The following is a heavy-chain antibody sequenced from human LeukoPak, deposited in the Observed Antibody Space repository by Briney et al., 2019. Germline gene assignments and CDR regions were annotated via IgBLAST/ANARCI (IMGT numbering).Heavy chain of an antibody. Sequence: SETLSLTCTVSGYSISSGYYWGWIRQPPGQGLEWIGSIYHSGTTYYNPSLKSRVTISVDTSKNQFSLKLSSVTAADTAVYYCARDQSLVVVIASQDDAFDIWGQGTMVTVSS. J-gene: IGHJ3*02. CDR1: GYSISSGYY. CDR3: ARDQSLVVVIASQDDAFDI. D-gene: IGHD2-21*01. V-gene: IGHV4-38-2*02. CDR2: IYHSGTT.